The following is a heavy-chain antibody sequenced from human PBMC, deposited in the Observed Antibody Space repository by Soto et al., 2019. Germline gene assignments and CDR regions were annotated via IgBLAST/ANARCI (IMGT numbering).Heavy chain of an antibody. CDR2: IYYSGST. Sequence: SETLSLTCAVSGVSINSSNWWTFVRQPPGKGLEWVGYIYYSGSTNYNPSLKSRVTISVDTSKNQFSLKLSSVTAADTAVYYCARSIFGVVIYGSNWFDPWGQGTLVTVSS. J-gene: IGHJ5*02. V-gene: IGHV4-4*02. CDR1: GVSINSSNW. CDR3: ARSIFGVVIYGSNWFDP. D-gene: IGHD3-3*01.